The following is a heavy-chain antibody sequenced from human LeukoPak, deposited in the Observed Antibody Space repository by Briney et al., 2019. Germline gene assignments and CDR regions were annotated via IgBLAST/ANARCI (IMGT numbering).Heavy chain of an antibody. CDR2: IYYSGST. V-gene: IGHV4-39*01. CDR1: GGSISSSSYC. CDR3: ARLREGLPFDY. J-gene: IGHJ4*02. D-gene: IGHD5-24*01. Sequence: SETLSLTCTVSGGSISSSSYCWGWIRQPPGKGLEWIGSIYYSGSTYYNPSLKSRVTISVDTSKNQFSLKLSSVTAADTAVYYCARLREGLPFDYWGQGTLVTVSS.